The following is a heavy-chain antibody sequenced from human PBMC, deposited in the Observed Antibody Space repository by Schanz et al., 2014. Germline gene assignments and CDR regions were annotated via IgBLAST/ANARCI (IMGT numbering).Heavy chain of an antibody. CDR2: ISSSSSTR. CDR1: GITFSSHS. J-gene: IGHJ4*02. D-gene: IGHD1-1*01. CDR3: AKIERNED. V-gene: IGHV3-48*01. Sequence: EVHLVESGGGLVQPGGSLRLSCAASGITFSSHSFNWVRQAPGKGLEWVSYISSSSSTRYYADSVKGRFTMSRDNAKNSVFLQMNSLRAEDTAVYFCAKIERNEDWGQGTLXTVSS.